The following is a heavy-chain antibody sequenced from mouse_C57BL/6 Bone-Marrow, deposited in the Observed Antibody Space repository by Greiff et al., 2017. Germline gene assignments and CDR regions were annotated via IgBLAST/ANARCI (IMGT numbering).Heavy chain of an antibody. CDR1: GYTFPDYN. Sequence: VQLQQSGPELVKPGASVKIPCKASGYTFPDYNMDWVKQSHGKSLEWIGEINPNNGGTIYNQKFKGKATLTVDKSFSTAYMELRSLTSEDTAVYYCARESNSLYAMDYWSQGTSVTVSS. CDR2: INPNNGGT. V-gene: IGHV1-18*01. CDR3: ARESNSLYAMDY. J-gene: IGHJ4*01. D-gene: IGHD2-5*01.